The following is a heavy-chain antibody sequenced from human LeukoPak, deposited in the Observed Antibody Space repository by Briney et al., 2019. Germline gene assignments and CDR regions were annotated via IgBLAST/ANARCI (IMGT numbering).Heavy chain of an antibody. CDR3: AKIEVTMVRGFISYYYYGMDV. CDR1: GFTFSNYD. Sequence: GGSLRLSCAASGFTFSNYDMSWVRQAPGKGLEWVTAISDSGDDTYYADSVKGRFTISRDNSKNTLYLQMNSLRAEDTAVFYCAKIEVTMVRGFISYYYYGMDVWGKGTTVTVSS. CDR2: ISDSGDDT. V-gene: IGHV3-23*01. D-gene: IGHD3-10*01. J-gene: IGHJ6*04.